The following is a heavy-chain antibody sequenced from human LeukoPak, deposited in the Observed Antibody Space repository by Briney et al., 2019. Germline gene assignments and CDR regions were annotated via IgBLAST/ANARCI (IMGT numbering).Heavy chain of an antibody. CDR2: TYYRSKWYN. J-gene: IGHJ4*02. Sequence: SQTLSLTYAISGDSDSSNSAAWNWIRQSPSRGLEWLGRTYYRSKWYNDYAVSVKSRITINPDTSKNQFSLQLNSVTPEDTAVYYCASSGSGSYSMGYYFDYWGQGTLVTVSS. CDR3: ASSGSGSYSMGYYFDY. V-gene: IGHV6-1*01. CDR1: GDSDSSNSAA. D-gene: IGHD1-26*01.